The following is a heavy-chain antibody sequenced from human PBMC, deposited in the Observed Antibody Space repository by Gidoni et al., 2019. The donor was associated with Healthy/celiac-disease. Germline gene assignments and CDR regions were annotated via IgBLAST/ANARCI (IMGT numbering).Heavy chain of an antibody. Sequence: QVQLVQSGPEGKKPGSSVKVSCKAAGGTFSSYAISWVRQAPGQGLEWRGGIIPIFGTANYAQKFQGRVTITADESTSTAYMELSSLRSEDTAVYYCAREVAAAGTYYFDYWGQGTLVTVSS. CDR1: GGTFSSYA. CDR2: IIPIFGTA. J-gene: IGHJ4*02. D-gene: IGHD6-13*01. CDR3: AREVAAAGTYYFDY. V-gene: IGHV1-69*01.